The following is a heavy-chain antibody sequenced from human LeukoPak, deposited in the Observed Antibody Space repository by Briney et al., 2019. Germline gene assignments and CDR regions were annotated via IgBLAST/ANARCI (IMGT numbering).Heavy chain of an antibody. CDR3: VRQGYDILTGYLLAYYFDY. J-gene: IGHJ4*02. D-gene: IGHD3-9*01. Sequence: PSETLSLTCTVSGYSISSGYYWGWIRQPPGKGLEWIGSIYHSGSTYYNPSLKSRVTISGDTSKNQFSLKLSSVTAADTAVYYCVRQGYDILTGYLLAYYFDYWGQGTLVTVSS. CDR1: GYSISSGYY. CDR2: IYHSGST. V-gene: IGHV4-38-2*02.